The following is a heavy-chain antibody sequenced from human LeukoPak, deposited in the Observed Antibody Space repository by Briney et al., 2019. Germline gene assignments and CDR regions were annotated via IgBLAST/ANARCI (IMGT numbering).Heavy chain of an antibody. Sequence: PGGSLRLSCAASGFTFSSYAMSWVRQAPGKGLEWVSAISGSGGSTYYADSVKGRFTISRDNSKNTLYLQTNSLRAEDTAVYYCAKDADSALTGYYTALDYWGQGTLVTVSS. D-gene: IGHD3-9*01. CDR1: GFTFSSYA. V-gene: IGHV3-23*01. CDR3: AKDADSALTGYYTALDY. CDR2: ISGSGGST. J-gene: IGHJ4*02.